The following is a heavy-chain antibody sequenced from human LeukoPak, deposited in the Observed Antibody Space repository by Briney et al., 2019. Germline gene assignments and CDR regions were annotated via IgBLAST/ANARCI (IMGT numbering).Heavy chain of an antibody. J-gene: IGHJ6*02. D-gene: IGHD2-2*01. CDR3: ARGEIQYQLPNSPEMDV. V-gene: IGHV7-4-1*02. CDR1: GYTFSSYA. CDR2: INTNTGNP. Sequence: GASVKVSCKASGYTFSSYAMKWVRQAPGQGLEWMGWINTNTGNPMYAQGFTGRFVFSLDTSVSTAYLQISSLKAEDTAVYYCARGEIQYQLPNSPEMDVWGQGTTVTVSS.